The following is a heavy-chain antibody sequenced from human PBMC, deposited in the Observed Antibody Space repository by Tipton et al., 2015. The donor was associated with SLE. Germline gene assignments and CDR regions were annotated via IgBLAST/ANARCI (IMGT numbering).Heavy chain of an antibody. J-gene: IGHJ3*02. CDR1: GGSFSGYY. CDR3: ARDSSGGAFDI. D-gene: IGHD6-19*01. Sequence: TLSLTCAVYGGSFSGYYWSWIRQPAGKGLEWIGYIYTSGSTNYNPSLKSRVTISVDTSKNQFSLKLSSVTAADTAVYYCARDSSGGAFDIWGQGTMVTVSS. CDR2: IYTSGST. V-gene: IGHV4-4*09.